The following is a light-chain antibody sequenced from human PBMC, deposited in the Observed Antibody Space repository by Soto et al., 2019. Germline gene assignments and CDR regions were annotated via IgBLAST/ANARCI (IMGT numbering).Light chain of an antibody. J-gene: IGLJ2*01. Sequence: QSALTQPASVSGSPGQSITISCTGTSSDVGGYKYVSWYQQHPGKAPKLMIYDVSNRPSGVYNRFSGSKSGNTAYLTISGLQAEDEADYYCRSYTSSSTLDVVFGGGTQLTVL. CDR1: SSDVGGYKY. V-gene: IGLV2-14*01. CDR2: DVS. CDR3: RSYTSSSTLDVV.